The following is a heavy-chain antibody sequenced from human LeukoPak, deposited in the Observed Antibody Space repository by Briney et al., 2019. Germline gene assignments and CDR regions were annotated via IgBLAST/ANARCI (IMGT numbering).Heavy chain of an antibody. CDR2: ISYDGSNK. D-gene: IGHD3-9*01. Sequence: XXLXXAXSGFTFSTYAMHWVRPAPGKGLEWAALISYDGSNKYYSDSVKGRFTISRDNSKNTFYLEMKSLRTEDKAVYYCGXEXXXVXXILXRNGAFDIWGQGTMVTVSS. V-gene: IGHV3-30*04. CDR1: GFTFSTYA. CDR3: GXEXXXVXXILXRNGAFDI. J-gene: IGHJ3*02.